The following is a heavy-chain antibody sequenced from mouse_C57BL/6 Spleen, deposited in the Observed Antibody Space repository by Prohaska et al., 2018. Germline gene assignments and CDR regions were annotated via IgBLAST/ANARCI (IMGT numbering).Heavy chain of an antibody. CDR3: TRSYGSSYWYFDV. D-gene: IGHD1-1*01. Sequence: QTPVHGLEWIGAIDPETGGTAYNQKFKGKAILTADKSSSTAYMELRSLTSEDSAVYYCTRSYGSSYWYFDVWGTGTTVTVSS. CDR2: IDPETGGT. V-gene: IGHV1-15*01. J-gene: IGHJ1*03.